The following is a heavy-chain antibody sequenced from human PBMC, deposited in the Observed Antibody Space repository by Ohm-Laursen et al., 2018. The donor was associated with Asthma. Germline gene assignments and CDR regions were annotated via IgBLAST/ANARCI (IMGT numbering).Heavy chain of an antibody. V-gene: IGHV3-64D*08. CDR1: GFTFSSYA. CDR2: ISSNGGST. D-gene: IGHD2-2*01. CDR3: VRNPIVVVPAAMHLGNYYYYYGMDV. Sequence: GSLRLSCAASGFTFSSYAMHWVRQAPGKGLEYVSAISSNGGSTYYADSVKGRFTISRDNSKNTLYLQMSSLRAEDTAVYYCVRNPIVVVPAAMHLGNYYYYYGMDVWGQGTTVTVSS. J-gene: IGHJ6*02.